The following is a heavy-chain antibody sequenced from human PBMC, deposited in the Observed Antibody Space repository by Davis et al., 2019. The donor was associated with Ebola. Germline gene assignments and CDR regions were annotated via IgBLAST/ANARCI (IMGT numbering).Heavy chain of an antibody. J-gene: IGHJ4*02. V-gene: IGHV3-74*01. D-gene: IGHD3-10*01. CDR1: GFTFSRYW. CDR2: INGDGRTT. Sequence: HTGGSLRLSCAVSGFTFSRYWMHWVRQAPGKGLVWVSCINGDGRTTRYADSVKGRVTISRDNAKNTLFLQMNSLRAEDTAVYYCACGNYYGSGSYRDWGQGTLVTVSS. CDR3: ACGNYYGSGSYRD.